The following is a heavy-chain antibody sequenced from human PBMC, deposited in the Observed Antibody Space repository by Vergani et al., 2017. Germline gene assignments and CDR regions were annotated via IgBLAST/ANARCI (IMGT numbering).Heavy chain of an antibody. CDR3: ARGARYSGYSYGL. CDR2: IYYSGST. J-gene: IGHJ4*02. CDR1: GGSISSYY. Sequence: QVQLQESGPGLVKPSETLSLTCTVSGGSISSYYWSWIRQPPGKGLEWIGYIYYSGSTNYNPSLKSRVTISVDTSKNQCSLKLSSVTAADTAVYYCARGARYSGYSYGLWGQGTLVTVSS. D-gene: IGHD5-18*01. V-gene: IGHV4-59*01.